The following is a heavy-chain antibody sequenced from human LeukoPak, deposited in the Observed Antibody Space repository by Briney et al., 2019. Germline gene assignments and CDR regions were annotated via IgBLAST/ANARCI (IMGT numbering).Heavy chain of an antibody. CDR1: GGTFSSYA. D-gene: IGHD1-26*01. CDR3: ARSPPAEGATSNWFDP. J-gene: IGHJ5*02. V-gene: IGHV1-2*02. Sequence: GASVKVSCKASGGTFSSYAISWVRQAPGQGLEWMGWINPNSGGTNYAQKFQGRVTMTRDTSISTAYMELSRLRSDDTAVYYCARSPPAEGATSNWFDPWGQGTLVTVSS. CDR2: INPNSGGT.